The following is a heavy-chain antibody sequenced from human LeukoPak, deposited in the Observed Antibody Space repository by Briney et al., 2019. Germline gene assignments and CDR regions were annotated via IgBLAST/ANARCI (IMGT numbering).Heavy chain of an antibody. CDR2: ISEDGSDT. CDR1: GFSLSSYW. V-gene: IGHV3-74*01. CDR3: TRVAFDY. Sequence: GGSLRLSCAASGFSLSSYWMPWVRQNPGEGLVWVARISEDGSDTSYAESVKGRFTVSRDNARNTVYLHMNSLRVDDTAIYYCTRVAFDYWGQGALVTVSS. J-gene: IGHJ4*02.